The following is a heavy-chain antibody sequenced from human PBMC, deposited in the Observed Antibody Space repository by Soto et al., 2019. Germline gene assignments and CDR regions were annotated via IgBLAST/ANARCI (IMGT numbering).Heavy chain of an antibody. CDR2: ISANNGNT. V-gene: IGHV1-18*01. CDR1: GYSFTSYG. D-gene: IGHD1-26*01. CDR3: ARDRGSYALDY. Sequence: QVQLVQSGAEVKKPGASVKVSCKASGYSFTSYGISWVRQAPGQGLEWMGWISANNGNTNYAQGRVTMTTDTSTSTAYMELRSLRFDDTAVYYCARDRGSYALDYWGQGTLVTVSS. J-gene: IGHJ4*02.